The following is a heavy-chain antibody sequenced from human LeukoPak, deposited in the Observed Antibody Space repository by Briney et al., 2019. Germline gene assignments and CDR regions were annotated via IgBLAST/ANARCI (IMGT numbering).Heavy chain of an antibody. J-gene: IGHJ4*02. CDR2: MHYSGDT. Sequence: PSETLSLTCTVSGGSISSFFWSRIRQPPGKGLEWIGSMHYSGDTKYNPSLKSRVSLSIDTSNQQFSLRLSSVTAADTAVYYCARDLELERNRWNYFESWGQGTLVAVSS. V-gene: IGHV4-59*01. D-gene: IGHD1-1*01. CDR1: GGSISSFF. CDR3: ARDLELERNRWNYFES.